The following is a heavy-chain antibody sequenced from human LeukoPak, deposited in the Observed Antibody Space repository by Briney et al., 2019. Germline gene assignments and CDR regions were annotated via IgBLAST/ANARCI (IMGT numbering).Heavy chain of an antibody. J-gene: IGHJ6*03. V-gene: IGHV3-23*01. CDR1: GFTFSNYA. CDR2: FSGSGGST. Sequence: GGSLRLSCAASGFTFSNYAMSWVRQAPGKGLEWVSAFSGSGGSTYYANSVKGRFTISRDNSKNTLYLQMNSLRAEDTAVYYCAKTLGMFYYYYMDVWGKGTTVTVSS. CDR3: AKTLGMFYYYYMDV. D-gene: IGHD7-27*01.